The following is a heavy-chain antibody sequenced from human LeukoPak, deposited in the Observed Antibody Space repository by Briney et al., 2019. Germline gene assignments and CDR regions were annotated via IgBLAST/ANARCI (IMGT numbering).Heavy chain of an antibody. CDR3: ARWDGYSSSPDY. D-gene: IGHD6-13*01. V-gene: IGHV1-2*02. CDR1: GYTFTGYY. CDR2: INPNSGGT. Sequence: ASVKVSCKASGYTFTGYYMHWVRQAPGQGLEWMGWINPNSGGTNYAQKFQGRVTMTRDMSISTIYMELTRLRSDDTALYYCARWDGYSSSPDYWGQGTLVTVSS. J-gene: IGHJ4*02.